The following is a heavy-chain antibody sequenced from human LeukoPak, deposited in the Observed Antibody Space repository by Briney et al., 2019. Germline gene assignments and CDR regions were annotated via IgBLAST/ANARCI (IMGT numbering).Heavy chain of an antibody. CDR1: GYTFTSYG. V-gene: IGHV1-2*02. D-gene: IGHD2-21*01. CDR3: ARGYCGGDCYSHNWFDP. CDR2: INPNSGGT. Sequence: ASVKVSCKASGYTFTSYGISWVRQAPGQGLEWMGWINPNSGGTNYAQKFQGRVTMTRDTSISTAYMELSRLRSDDTAVYYCARGYCGGDCYSHNWFDPWGQGTLVTVSS. J-gene: IGHJ5*02.